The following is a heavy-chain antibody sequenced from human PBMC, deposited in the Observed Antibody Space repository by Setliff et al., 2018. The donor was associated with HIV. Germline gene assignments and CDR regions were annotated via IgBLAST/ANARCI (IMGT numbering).Heavy chain of an antibody. V-gene: IGHV3-7*01. CDR2: VKQDGTET. CDR3: ARWGSGSYERVFDY. CDR1: GFRFRSYW. D-gene: IGHD1-26*01. Sequence: PGGSLRLSCAASGFRFRSYWMSWVRQAPGKGLESVANVKQDGTETLYVGSVKGRFTISRDNANNLVYLQMNSLRVEDTAVYFCARWGSGSYERVFDYWGQGMLVTVSS. J-gene: IGHJ4*02.